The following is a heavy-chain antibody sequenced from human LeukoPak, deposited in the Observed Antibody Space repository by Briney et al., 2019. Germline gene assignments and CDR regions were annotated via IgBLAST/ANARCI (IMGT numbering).Heavy chain of an antibody. CDR2: INYSGST. D-gene: IGHD6-13*01. Sequence: LGTLSLTCTFSGVSIRSNSFYCAWVRQPPGEGLGGVGSINYSGSTYYNPSLKSRVTISVDTSKNQFSLKVSSVTAADTAVYYCARDLLGAAAVDYWGQGTPVTVSS. J-gene: IGHJ4*02. CDR3: ARDLLGAAAVDY. CDR1: GVSIRSNSFY. V-gene: IGHV4-39*07.